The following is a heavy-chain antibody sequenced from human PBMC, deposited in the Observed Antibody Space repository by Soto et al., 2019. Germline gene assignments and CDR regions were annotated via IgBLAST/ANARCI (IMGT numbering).Heavy chain of an antibody. V-gene: IGHV4-31*03. D-gene: IGHD2-2*01. Sequence: PSETLSLTCTVSGGSISSGGYYWSWIRQHPGKGLEWIGYIYYSGSTYYNQSLKSRVTISVDTSKNKFSLKLSSVTAADTAVYYCARGVVIVVVPAAPRPYYYGMDVWGQGTTVTVSS. CDR2: IYYSGST. CDR1: GGSISSGGYY. CDR3: ARGVVIVVVPAAPRPYYYGMDV. J-gene: IGHJ6*02.